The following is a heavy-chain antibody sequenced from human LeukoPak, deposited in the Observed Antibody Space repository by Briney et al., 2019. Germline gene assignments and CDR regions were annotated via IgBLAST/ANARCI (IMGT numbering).Heavy chain of an antibody. J-gene: IGHJ6*03. D-gene: IGHD6-19*01. V-gene: IGHV1-18*01. CDR3: ARACGWYIGYYYYYMDV. CDR2: ISAYNGNT. Sequence: GASVKVSCKASGYTFTSYGISWVRQAPGQGLEWMGWISAYNGNTNYAQKLQGRVTMTTDTSTSTAYMELGSLRSDDTAVYYCARACGWYIGYYYYYMDVWGKGTTVTVSS. CDR1: GYTFTSYG.